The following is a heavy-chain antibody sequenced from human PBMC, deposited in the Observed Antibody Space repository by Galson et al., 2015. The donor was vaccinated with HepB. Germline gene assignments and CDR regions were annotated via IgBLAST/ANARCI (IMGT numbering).Heavy chain of an antibody. J-gene: IGHJ4*02. CDR2: INWHGGST. Sequence: SLRLSCAASGFNFDDYGLSWVRQAPGKGLEWVSGINWHGGSTSHADSVKGRFTISRDNAKNSLYLHMKSLRAEDTALYYCARGDPMTPYGLVVDYWCQGALVTVSS. CDR3: ARGDPMTPYGLVVDY. V-gene: IGHV3-20*04. CDR1: GFNFDDYG. D-gene: IGHD2-15*01.